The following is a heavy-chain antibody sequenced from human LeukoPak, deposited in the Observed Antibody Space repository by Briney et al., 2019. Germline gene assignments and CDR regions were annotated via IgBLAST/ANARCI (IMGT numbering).Heavy chain of an antibody. J-gene: IGHJ4*02. CDR3: PRRINGGDCLDY. D-gene: IGHD2-21*02. V-gene: IGHV5-51*01. Sequence: KSLKISGKGSGYSFTSYWIGWVRQMPGKGLEWMGRIYPGDSDTTYSPSFRGQVTIPAHKSIRTAYLQWSSLKASDAAMCYCPRRINGGDCLDYWGQGAQVTVS. CDR2: IYPGDSDT. CDR1: GYSFTSYW.